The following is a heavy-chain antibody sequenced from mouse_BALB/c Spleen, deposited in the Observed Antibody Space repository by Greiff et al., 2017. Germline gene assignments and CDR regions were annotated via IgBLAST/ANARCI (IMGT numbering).Heavy chain of an antibody. V-gene: IGHV3-2*02. CDR1: GYSITSDYA. D-gene: IGHD1-1*01. CDR3: ARGNYGPIDY. J-gene: IGHJ2*01. Sequence: EVQLQESGPGLVKPSQSLSLTCTVTGYSITSDYAWNWIRQFPGNKLEWMGYISYSGSTSYNPSLKSRISITRDTSKNQFFLQLNSVTTEDTATYYCARGNYGPIDYWGQGTTLTVSS. CDR2: ISYSGST.